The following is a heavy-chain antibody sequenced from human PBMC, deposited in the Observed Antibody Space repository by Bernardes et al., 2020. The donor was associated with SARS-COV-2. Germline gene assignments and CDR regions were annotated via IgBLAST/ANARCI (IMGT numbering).Heavy chain of an antibody. CDR2: IDSVGNT. V-gene: IGHV3-53*01. CDR3: ARAPTMELWLRGYYFDY. J-gene: IGHJ4*02. CDR1: GFTVSSSY. Sequence: GGSLRLSCAASGFTVSSSYMSWVRQAPGKGLEWVSLIDSVGNTHNADSVKGRFTIYRDNSKNTLYLQMSSLRAEDTAMYYCARAPTMELWLRGYYFDYWGLGTLLTVSS. D-gene: IGHD5-18*01.